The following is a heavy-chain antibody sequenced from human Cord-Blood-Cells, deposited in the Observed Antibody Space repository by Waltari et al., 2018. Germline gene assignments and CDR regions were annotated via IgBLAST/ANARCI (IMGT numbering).Heavy chain of an antibody. J-gene: IGHJ4*02. V-gene: IGHV4-34*01. D-gene: IGHD6-13*01. CDR1: GGSFSGYY. CDR3: ARGCWYY. CDR2: INHSGST. Sequence: QVRLQQWGEGLLKPSETLSLTCAVYGGSFSGYYWSWIRQPPGKGLEWIGEINHSGSTNYNPSLKSRVTISVDTSKNQFSLKLSSVTAADTAVYYCARGCWYYWGQGTLVTVSS.